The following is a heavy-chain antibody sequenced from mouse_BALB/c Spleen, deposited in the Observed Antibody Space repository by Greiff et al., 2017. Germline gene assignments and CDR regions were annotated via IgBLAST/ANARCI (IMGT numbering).Heavy chain of an antibody. CDR1: GYTFTDYE. CDR3: TKSYEGYCVWFAY. J-gene: IGHJ3*01. D-gene: IGHD2-3*01. Sequence: VQLQQSGAELVRPGASVTLSCKASGYTFTDYEMHWVKQTPVHGLEWIGAIDPETGGTAYNQKFKGKATLTADKSSSTAYMELRSLTSEDSAVYYCTKSYEGYCVWFAYWGQGTLVTVSA. CDR2: IDPETGGT. V-gene: IGHV1-15*01.